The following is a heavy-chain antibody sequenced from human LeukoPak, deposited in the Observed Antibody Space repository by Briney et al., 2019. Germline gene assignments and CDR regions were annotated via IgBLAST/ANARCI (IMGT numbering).Heavy chain of an antibody. CDR2: IWYDGSNT. J-gene: IGHJ4*02. D-gene: IGHD6-25*01. CDR1: GFTFNNYG. Sequence: PGGSLRLSCAASGFTFNNYGMHWVRQAPGKGLEWVAVIWYDGSNTYYADSVKGRFTISRDDSKNSLHLQMNSLRAEDTAVYYCARERPGSASAFDSWGQGTLVTVSS. V-gene: IGHV3-33*01. CDR3: ARERPGSASAFDS.